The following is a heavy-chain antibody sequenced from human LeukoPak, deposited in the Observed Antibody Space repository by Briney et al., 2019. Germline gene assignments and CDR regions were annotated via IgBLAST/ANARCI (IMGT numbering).Heavy chain of an antibody. J-gene: IGHJ5*02. CDR2: IYHSGST. CDR3: ARGHYCSSTSCYTGYNWFDP. V-gene: IGHV4-30-2*01. Sequence: SETLSLTCAVSGGSISSGGYSWSWIRQPPRKGLEWIGYIYHSGSTYYNPSLKSRVTTSVDRSKNQFSLKLSSVTAADTAVYYCARGHYCSSTSCYTGYNWFDPWGQGTLVTVSS. CDR1: GGSISSGGYS. D-gene: IGHD2-2*02.